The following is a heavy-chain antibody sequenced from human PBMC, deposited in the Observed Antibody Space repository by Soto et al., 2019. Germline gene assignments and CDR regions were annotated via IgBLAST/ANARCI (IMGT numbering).Heavy chain of an antibody. CDR2: INHSGST. V-gene: IGHV4-34*01. CDR1: GGSFSGYY. Sequence: SETLSLTCAVYGGSFSGYYWSWIRQPPGKGLEWIGEINHSGSTNYNPSLKSRVTISVDTSKNQFSLKLSSVTAADTAVYYCASGRRFSEWLLYNWGQGTLVTVSS. CDR3: ASGRRFSEWLLYN. D-gene: IGHD3-3*01. J-gene: IGHJ4*02.